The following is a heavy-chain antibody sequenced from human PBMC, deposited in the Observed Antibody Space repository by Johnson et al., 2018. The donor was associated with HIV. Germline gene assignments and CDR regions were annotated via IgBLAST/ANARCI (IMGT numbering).Heavy chain of an antibody. CDR2: IYSGGST. CDR3: TTALGGRLRYFDWLSSSTELWVDAFDI. Sequence: VQLVESGGGLVQPGGSLRLSCAASGFSVSSNYMSWVRQAPGKGLEWVSVIYSGGSTYYADSVKGRFTISRDNAQNSLYTQMNSLKTEDTAVYYCTTALGGRLRYFDWLSSSTELWVDAFDIWGQGTMVTVSS. CDR1: GFSVSSNY. V-gene: IGHV3-66*01. D-gene: IGHD3-9*01. J-gene: IGHJ3*02.